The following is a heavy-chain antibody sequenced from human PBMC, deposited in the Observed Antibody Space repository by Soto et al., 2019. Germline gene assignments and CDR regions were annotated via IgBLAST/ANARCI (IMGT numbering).Heavy chain of an antibody. J-gene: IGHJ4*02. D-gene: IGHD6-19*01. Sequence: SETLSLTCTVSGGSISSYYWSWIRQPPGKGLEWIGYIYYSGSTNYNPSLKSRVTISVDTSKDQFSLKLSSVTAADTAVYYCARTIAVAGFYFDDWGKGTLVPVAS. CDR3: ARTIAVAGFYFDD. CDR2: IYYSGST. V-gene: IGHV4-59*01. CDR1: GGSISSYY.